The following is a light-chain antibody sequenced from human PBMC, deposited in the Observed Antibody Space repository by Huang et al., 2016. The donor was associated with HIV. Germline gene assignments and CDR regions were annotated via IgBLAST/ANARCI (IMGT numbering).Light chain of an antibody. J-gene: IGKJ5*01. CDR1: QSISSY. CDR2: VAS. Sequence: DIQMTQSPSSLSASVGDRVTITCRASQSISSYLNWYQQKAGNAPKFLIYVASSLQSGVPSRFIGIGSGTDFTLTISNLQPEDFATYYCQQSYTTPITFGQGTRLEIK. CDR3: QQSYTTPIT. V-gene: IGKV1-39*01.